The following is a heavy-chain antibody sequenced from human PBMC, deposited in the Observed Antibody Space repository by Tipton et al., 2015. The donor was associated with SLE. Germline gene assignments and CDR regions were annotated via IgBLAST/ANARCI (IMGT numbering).Heavy chain of an antibody. CDR3: AKGGVVVPAAIRGAEYFQH. V-gene: IGHV3-53*05. D-gene: IGHD2-2*02. CDR2: IYSGGST. Sequence: SLRLSCAASGFTVSSNYMSWVRQAPGKGLEWVSVIYSGGSTYYADSVKGRFTISRDNSKNTLYLQMNSLRAEDTAVYYCAKGGVVVPAAIRGAEYFQHWGQGTLVTVSS. CDR1: GFTVSSNY. J-gene: IGHJ1*01.